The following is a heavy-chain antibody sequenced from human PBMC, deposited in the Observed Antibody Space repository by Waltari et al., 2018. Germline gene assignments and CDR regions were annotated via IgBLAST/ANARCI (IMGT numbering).Heavy chain of an antibody. V-gene: IGHV3-48*03. J-gene: IGHJ4*02. Sequence: EVQLVESGGGLVQPGGSLILSCVASGFTFSSYEMNWVRQAPGKGLEWVSYISSSGSTIYYADSVKGRFTISRDNAKNSLYLQMNSLRAEDTAVYYCARDLSIVGARFDYWGQGTLVTVSS. D-gene: IGHD1-26*01. CDR2: ISSSGSTI. CDR1: GFTFSSYE. CDR3: ARDLSIVGARFDY.